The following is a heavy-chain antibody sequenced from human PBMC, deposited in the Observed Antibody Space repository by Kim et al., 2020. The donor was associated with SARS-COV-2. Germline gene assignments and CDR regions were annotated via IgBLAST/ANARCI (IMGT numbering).Heavy chain of an antibody. CDR2: INHSGST. D-gene: IGHD3-3*01. CDR3: ARGLDAG. Sequence: SETLSLTCAVYGGSFSGYYWSWIRQPPGKGLEWLGEINHSGSTNYNPSLKSRVTISVDTSKNQFSLKLSSVTAADTAVYYCARGLDAGWCQGTLVTVSS. J-gene: IGHJ4*02. V-gene: IGHV4-34*01. CDR1: GGSFSGYY.